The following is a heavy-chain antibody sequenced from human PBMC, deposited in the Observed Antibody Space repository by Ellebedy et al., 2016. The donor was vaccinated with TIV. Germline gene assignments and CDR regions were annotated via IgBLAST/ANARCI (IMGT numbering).Heavy chain of an antibody. V-gene: IGHV3-21*01. Sequence: GGSLRLSXAASGFTFRAFTMIWVRQAPGKGLEWVSSISSSSNYIYYADSLKGRFTISRDNAKRSLYLQLNSLRAEDTAVYYCARGPQLVGATPHFDYWGQGTLVTVSS. CDR1: GFTFRAFT. CDR2: ISSSSNYI. CDR3: ARGPQLVGATPHFDY. D-gene: IGHD1-26*01. J-gene: IGHJ4*02.